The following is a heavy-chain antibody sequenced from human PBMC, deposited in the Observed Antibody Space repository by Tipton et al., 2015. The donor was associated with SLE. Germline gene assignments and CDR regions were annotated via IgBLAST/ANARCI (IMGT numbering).Heavy chain of an antibody. Sequence: SLRLSCAASGFTFSDYEMNWVRQAPGKGLEWVSYISSGASAIYYADSVKGRYTISRDNAKNSLYLQMNSLRAEDTALYYCAKDMRSSSVATPSYFDYWGQGTLVTVSS. CDR1: GFTFSDYE. V-gene: IGHV3-48*03. CDR2: ISSGASAI. J-gene: IGHJ4*02. D-gene: IGHD6-13*01. CDR3: AKDMRSSSVATPSYFDY.